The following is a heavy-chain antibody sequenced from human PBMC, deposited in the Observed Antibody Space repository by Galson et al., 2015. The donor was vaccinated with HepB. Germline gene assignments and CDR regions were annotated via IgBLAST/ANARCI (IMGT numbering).Heavy chain of an antibody. CDR3: ANRPYYYDSSGYYS. Sequence: SLRLSCAASGFTFSSYAMSWVRQAPGKGLEWVSAISGSGGSTYYADSVKGRFTISRDNSKNTLYLQMNSLRAEDTAVYYCANRPYYYDSSGYYSWGQGTLVTVSS. CDR2: ISGSGGST. J-gene: IGHJ4*02. CDR1: GFTFSSYA. V-gene: IGHV3-23*01. D-gene: IGHD3-22*01.